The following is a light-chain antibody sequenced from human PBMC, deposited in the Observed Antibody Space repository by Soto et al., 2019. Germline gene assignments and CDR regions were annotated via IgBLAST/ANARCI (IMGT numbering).Light chain of an antibody. V-gene: IGKV1-5*01. CDR3: QQYNRYPFT. Sequence: DIQMTQSPSTLSASVGDRVTITCRASQSISNWFAWYQQKPGKTPKLLIYDASSLESGVPSRFSGSGSGTEFTLTISSLQPDDFATYYCQQYNRYPFTFGQGTKLEIK. J-gene: IGKJ2*01. CDR1: QSISNW. CDR2: DAS.